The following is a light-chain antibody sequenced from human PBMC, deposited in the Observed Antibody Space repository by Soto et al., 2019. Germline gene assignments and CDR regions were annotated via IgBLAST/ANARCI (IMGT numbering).Light chain of an antibody. CDR2: DAS. CDR1: QSVGSK. V-gene: IGKV3-15*01. J-gene: IGKJ1*01. CDR3: QQYNVWPRWT. Sequence: EIMLTQSPATLSLPPGERAILSCRASQSVGSKLAWYQHKPGQPPRLLIYDASTRATDIPATFSGSGSGTEFTLTISGLQSEDFAVYYCQQYNVWPRWTFGQGTKVDI.